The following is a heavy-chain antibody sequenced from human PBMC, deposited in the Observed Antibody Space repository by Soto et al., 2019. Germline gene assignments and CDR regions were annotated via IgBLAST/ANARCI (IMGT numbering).Heavy chain of an antibody. CDR2: ISSSGGYA. V-gene: IGHV3-11*06. D-gene: IGHD6-13*01. CDR1: GFIFSDYY. Sequence: QVQLVESGGGLVKPGGSLRLSCAASGFIFSDYYMSWIRQAPGKGLEWLSYISSSGGYANSADSVMGRFIISRDNAKNSLYLQMNSLRAEDTAVYYCARVAYRSTWYEVDYWGQGTQVTVSS. CDR3: ARVAYRSTWYEVDY. J-gene: IGHJ4*02.